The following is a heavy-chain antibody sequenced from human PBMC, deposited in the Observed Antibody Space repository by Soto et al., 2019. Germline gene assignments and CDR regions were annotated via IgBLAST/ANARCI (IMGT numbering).Heavy chain of an antibody. D-gene: IGHD2-2*01. J-gene: IGHJ3*02. Sequence: SVKVSCKASGYTFTYRYLHWVRQAPGQALEWMGWITPFNGNTNYAQKFQDRVTVTRDRSMSTAYMELSSLRSEDTAMYYCARSDPQPSAGDAFDIWGQGTMVTVSS. CDR1: GYTFTYRY. CDR3: ARSDPQPSAGDAFDI. CDR2: ITPFNGNT. V-gene: IGHV1-45*02.